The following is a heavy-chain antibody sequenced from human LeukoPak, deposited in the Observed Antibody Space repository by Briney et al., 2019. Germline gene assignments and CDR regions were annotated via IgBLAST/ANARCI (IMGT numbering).Heavy chain of an antibody. CDR2: ISGYNGNT. V-gene: IGHV1-18*01. J-gene: IGHJ4*02. D-gene: IGHD6-13*01. Sequence: ASVKASCKASGYTFTSYGISWVRQAPGQGLEWMGWISGYNGNTNYAQKLQGRVTMTTDTSTSTAYKELRSLRSEDTAVYYCARDPGGIAAAGTTFDYWGQGTLVTVSS. CDR1: GYTFTSYG. CDR3: ARDPGGIAAAGTTFDY.